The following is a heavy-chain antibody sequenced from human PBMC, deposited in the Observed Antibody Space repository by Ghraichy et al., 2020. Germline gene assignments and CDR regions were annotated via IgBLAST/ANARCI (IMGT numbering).Heavy chain of an antibody. CDR2: INPNSGGT. J-gene: IGHJ2*01. Sequence: ASVKVSCKASGYTFTGYYMHWVRQAPGQGLEWMGRINPNSGGTNYAQKFQGRVTMTRDTSISTAYMELSRLRSDDTAVYYCARDSRRRAVATTTNWYFDLWGRGTLVTVSS. CDR1: GYTFTGYY. V-gene: IGHV1-2*06. CDR3: ARDSRRRAVATTTNWYFDL. D-gene: IGHD6-19*01.